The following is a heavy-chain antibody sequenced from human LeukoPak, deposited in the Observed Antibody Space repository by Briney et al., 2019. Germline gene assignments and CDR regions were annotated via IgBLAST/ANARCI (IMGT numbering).Heavy chain of an antibody. CDR3: ARPSGGYDYYFDY. V-gene: IGHV3-21*01. D-gene: IGHD5-12*01. Sequence: GGSLRLSCAASGLTFSSYSMNWVRQAPGKGLEWVSSISRSSSYIYYADSVKGRFTISRDNAKNSLYLQMNSLRAEDTAVYYCARPSGGYDYYFDYWGQGTLVTVSS. CDR2: ISRSSSYI. CDR1: GLTFSSYS. J-gene: IGHJ4*02.